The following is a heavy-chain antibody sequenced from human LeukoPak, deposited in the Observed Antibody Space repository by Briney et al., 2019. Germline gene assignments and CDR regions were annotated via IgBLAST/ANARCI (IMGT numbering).Heavy chain of an antibody. CDR2: ISYDGSNK. Sequence: GRSLRLSCAASGFTFSSYGMHWVRQAPGKGLEWVAVISYDGSNKYYADSVKGRFTISRDNSKNTLYLQMNSLRAEDTAVYYCAKVDNLSGNWNDGDAFDIWGQGTMVTVSS. V-gene: IGHV3-30*18. CDR1: GFTFSSYG. CDR3: AKVDNLSGNWNDGDAFDI. J-gene: IGHJ3*02. D-gene: IGHD1-20*01.